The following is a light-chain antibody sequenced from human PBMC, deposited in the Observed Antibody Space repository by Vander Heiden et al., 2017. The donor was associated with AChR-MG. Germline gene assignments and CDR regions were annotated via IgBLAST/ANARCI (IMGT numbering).Light chain of an antibody. CDR3: QQYGSSLSWT. V-gene: IGKV3-20*01. CDR1: QSVSSSY. J-gene: IGKJ1*01. Sequence: EIVLTQSPGTLSLSPGERATLSCTASQSVSSSYLAWYQQKPGQAPRLLIYGASSGATGIPDRFSGSGSGTDFTLTISRLEPEDFAVYYCQQYGSSLSWTFGQGTKVEIK. CDR2: GAS.